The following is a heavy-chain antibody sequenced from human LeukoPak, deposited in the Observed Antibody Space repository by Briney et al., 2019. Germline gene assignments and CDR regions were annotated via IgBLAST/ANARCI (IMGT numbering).Heavy chain of an antibody. CDR1: GFTFSDYD. D-gene: IGHD3-16*01. J-gene: IGHJ4*02. Sequence: NPGGSLRLPCSASGFTFSDYDMNWVRQAPGKGLEWVSSISYLSSHVYYGDSVKGRFSISRDNAKNSLYLQMNSLGAEDTAIYYCGRAFPPLRTSSAGDLWGQGILVPVSS. CDR2: ISYLSSHV. CDR3: GRAFPPLRTSSAGDL. V-gene: IGHV3-21*01.